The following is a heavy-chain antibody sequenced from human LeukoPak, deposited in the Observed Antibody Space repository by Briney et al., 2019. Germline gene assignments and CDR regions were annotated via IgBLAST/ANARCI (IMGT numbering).Heavy chain of an antibody. J-gene: IGHJ6*02. CDR2: ISSSGSTI. D-gene: IGHD2-2*02. CDR3: ARLGCSSTSCYNYYYGMDV. V-gene: IGHV3-11*01. Sequence: TGGSLRLSCAASGFTFSDYYMSWIRQAPGKGLEWVSYISSSGSTIYYADSVKGRFTISRDNAKNSLYLQMNSLRAEDTAVYYCARLGCSSTSCYNYYYGMDVWGQGTTVTVSS. CDR1: GFTFSDYY.